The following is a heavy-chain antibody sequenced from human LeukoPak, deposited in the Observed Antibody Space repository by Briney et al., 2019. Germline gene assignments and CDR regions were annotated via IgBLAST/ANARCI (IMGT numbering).Heavy chain of an antibody. D-gene: IGHD6-13*01. CDR1: GFTVSSNY. J-gene: IGHJ4*02. V-gene: IGHV3-53*01. CDR3: ASRIATAGSVDY. Sequence: GGSLRLSCAASGFTVSSNYMSWVRQAPGKGLEWVSVLYGSGSTYYADSVKGRFTISRDSSKNTLHLQMNTLRAEDTAVYYCASRIATAGSVDYWGQGTLVTVS. CDR2: LYGSGST.